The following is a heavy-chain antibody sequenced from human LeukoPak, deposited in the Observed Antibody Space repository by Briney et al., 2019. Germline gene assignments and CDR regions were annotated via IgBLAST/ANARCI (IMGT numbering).Heavy chain of an antibody. CDR1: GFTFSSYS. D-gene: IGHD2-2*01. CDR3: ARDPSLYCASTTCYDLDY. CDR2: IDSGGSII. Sequence: PGGPLRLSCAASGFTFSSYSMNWVRQTAGKGLEWVSYIDSGGSIIHYADSVKGRFTISRDNAKNSLYLQMDSLRAEDTGVYYCARDPSLYCASTTCYDLDYWGQGTPVTVSS. J-gene: IGHJ4*02. V-gene: IGHV3-48*04.